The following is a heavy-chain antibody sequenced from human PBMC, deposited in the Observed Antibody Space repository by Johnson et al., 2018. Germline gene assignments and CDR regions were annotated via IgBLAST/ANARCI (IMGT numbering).Heavy chain of an antibody. CDR3: AKDYVGSGSYYYYYGMDV. CDR2: ISYDGTKK. J-gene: IGHJ6*02. D-gene: IGHD3-10*01. Sequence: QVQLQESGGGVVQPGRSLRLSCAASGFTFSTYGMHWVRQAPGKGLEWVAVISYDGTKKHHADSVKRRSRNSRDNSKNMLYLQMNSLRAEDTAVYYCAKDYVGSGSYYYYYGMDVWGQGTTVTVSS. V-gene: IGHV3-30*18. CDR1: GFTFSTYG.